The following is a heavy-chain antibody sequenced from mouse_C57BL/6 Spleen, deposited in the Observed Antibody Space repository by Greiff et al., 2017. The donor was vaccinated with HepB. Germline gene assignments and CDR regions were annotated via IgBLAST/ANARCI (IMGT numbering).Heavy chain of an antibody. J-gene: IGHJ1*03. CDR1: GYTFTSYW. V-gene: IGHV1-64*01. D-gene: IGHD2-4*01. CDR2: IHPNSGST. CDR3: ESGLRQWYFDV. Sequence: VQLQQPGAELVKPGASVKLSCKASGYTFTSYWMHWVKQRPGQGLEWIGMIHPNSGSTNYNEKFKSKATLTVDKSSSTAYMQLSSLTSEDSAVYYCESGLRQWYFDVWGTETTVTVSS.